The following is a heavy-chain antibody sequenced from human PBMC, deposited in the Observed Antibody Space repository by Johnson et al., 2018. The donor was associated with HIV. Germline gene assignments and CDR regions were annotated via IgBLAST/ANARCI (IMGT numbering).Heavy chain of an antibody. Sequence: VQLVESGGGLVQPGRSLRLSCAASGFTFDDYAMHWVRQAPGKGLEWVSGISWNSGSIGYADSVKGRFTISRDNSKSTLYLQMNSLRAEDTAVYYCARRGNYLADAFDIWGPGTMVTVSP. CDR1: GFTFDDYA. D-gene: IGHD1-7*01. CDR2: ISWNSGSI. CDR3: ARRGNYLADAFDI. J-gene: IGHJ3*02. V-gene: IGHV3-9*01.